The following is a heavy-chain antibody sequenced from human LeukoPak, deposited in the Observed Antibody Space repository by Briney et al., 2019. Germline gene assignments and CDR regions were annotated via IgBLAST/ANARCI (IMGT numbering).Heavy chain of an antibody. D-gene: IGHD3-3*01. CDR1: GFTFSSYS. CDR2: ISSSSSYI. CDR3: ARDHDFWSGEFDY. Sequence: GGSLRLSCAASGFTFSSYSMNWVRQAPGKGLEWVSSISSSSSYIYYANSVKGRFTISRDNAKNSLYLQMNSLRAEDTAAYYCARDHDFWSGEFDYWGQGTLVTVSS. V-gene: IGHV3-21*01. J-gene: IGHJ4*02.